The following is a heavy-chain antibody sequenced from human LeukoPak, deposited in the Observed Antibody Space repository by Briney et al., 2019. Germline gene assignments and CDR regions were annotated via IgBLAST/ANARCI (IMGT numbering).Heavy chain of an antibody. Sequence: ASVKVSCKASGYTFTGYYMHWVRQAPGQGLEWMGIINPSGGSTSYAQKFQGRVTMTRDMSTSTDYVELSSLRAEDTAVYYCAKDMGSITLGYFDLWGRGTLVTVSS. D-gene: IGHD3-3*01. CDR2: INPSGGST. CDR3: AKDMGSITLGYFDL. J-gene: IGHJ2*01. CDR1: GYTFTGYY. V-gene: IGHV1-46*01.